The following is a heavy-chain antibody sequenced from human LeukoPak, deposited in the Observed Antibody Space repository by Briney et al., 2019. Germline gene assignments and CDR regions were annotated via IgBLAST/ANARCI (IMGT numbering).Heavy chain of an antibody. V-gene: IGHV4-59*01. Sequence: PSETLSLTCTVSGGSISSYYWSWIRQPPGKGLEWLGYIYYSGSTNYNPSLKSRVTISVDTSKNQFSLKLSSVTAADTAVYYCAAEYRGYYDSSGSFDYWGQGTLVTVSS. CDR3: AAEYRGYYDSSGSFDY. CDR1: GGSISSYY. CDR2: IYYSGST. D-gene: IGHD3-22*01. J-gene: IGHJ4*02.